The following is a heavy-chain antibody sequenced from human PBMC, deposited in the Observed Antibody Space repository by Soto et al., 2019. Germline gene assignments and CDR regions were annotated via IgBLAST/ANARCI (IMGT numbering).Heavy chain of an antibody. J-gene: IGHJ4*02. Sequence: QVQRVQSGAEVKKPGASVKVSCKASGYTFTSYGISWVRQAPGQGLEWMGWISAYNGNTNYAQKLQGRVTMTTDTSTSTAYMELRSLRSDDTAVYYCARCRADYGGNAGFDSELDYWGQGTLVTVSS. V-gene: IGHV1-18*01. CDR2: ISAYNGNT. D-gene: IGHD2-15*01. CDR1: GYTFTSYG. CDR3: ARCRADYGGNAGFDSELDY.